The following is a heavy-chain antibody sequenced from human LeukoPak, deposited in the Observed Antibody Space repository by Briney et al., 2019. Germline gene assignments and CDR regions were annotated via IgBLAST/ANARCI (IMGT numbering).Heavy chain of an antibody. J-gene: IGHJ2*01. Sequence: ASETLSLTCIVSGGTISGYYWSWIRQSPGKGLEWIGYIYFSGSTNYNPSLKSRVTISVDTSKNQFSLKLRLVTAADTAVYYCARVEVPRDINDWYFDLWGRGTLVTVSS. D-gene: IGHD2-15*01. CDR2: IYFSGST. CDR1: GGTISGYY. V-gene: IGHV4-59*08. CDR3: ARVEVPRDINDWYFDL.